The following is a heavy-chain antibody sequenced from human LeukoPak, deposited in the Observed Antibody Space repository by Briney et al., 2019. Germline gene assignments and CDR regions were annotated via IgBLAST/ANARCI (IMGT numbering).Heavy chain of an antibody. Sequence: HGESLNISCKGSGYTFSSYWIGWVRQMPGKGLEWMGIIYPDDSDTRYSPSFQGQVTISADKSTSTAYLQWSSLKASDTAMYYCARLAYCSNDVCYSNYYYSMDVWGKGTTVTVSS. CDR1: GYTFSSYW. J-gene: IGHJ6*03. V-gene: IGHV5-51*01. CDR2: IYPDDSDT. CDR3: ARLAYCSNDVCYSNYYYSMDV. D-gene: IGHD2-8*01.